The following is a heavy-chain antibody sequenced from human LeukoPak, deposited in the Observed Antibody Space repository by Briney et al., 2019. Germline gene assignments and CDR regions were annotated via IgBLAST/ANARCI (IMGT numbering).Heavy chain of an antibody. J-gene: IGHJ4*02. CDR2: VEPTGCEN. D-gene: IGHD6-19*01. Sequence: LGDSLKISCQRSGYSFTTYWISWVRQMPGKGLEGVGSVEPTGCENNYVLCFLCHVTISAHKCNSTAYMQWSSLKASDTAMYYCSRTRYITVDDYWGQGSLITVS. V-gene: IGHV5-10-1*01. CDR3: SRTRYITVDDY. CDR1: GYSFTTYW.